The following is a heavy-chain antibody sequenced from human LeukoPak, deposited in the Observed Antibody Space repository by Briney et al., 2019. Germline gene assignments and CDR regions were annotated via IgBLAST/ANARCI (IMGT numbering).Heavy chain of an antibody. CDR1: GGSISSSNW. Sequence: TSETLSLTCAVSGGSISSSNWWSWVRQPPGKGLEWIGEIYHSGSTNYNPSLKSRVTISVDKSKNQFSLKLSSVTAADTAVYYCARRGASSNWFDPWGQGTLVTVSS. D-gene: IGHD1-26*01. CDR3: ARRGASSNWFDP. CDR2: IYHSGST. J-gene: IGHJ5*02. V-gene: IGHV4-4*02.